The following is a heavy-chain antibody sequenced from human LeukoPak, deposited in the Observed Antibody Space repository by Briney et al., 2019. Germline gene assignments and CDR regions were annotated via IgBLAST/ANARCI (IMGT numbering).Heavy chain of an antibody. CDR2: IYSDGRT. CDR1: GFTVSSNY. V-gene: IGHV3-53*01. J-gene: IGHJ6*02. D-gene: IGHD1-26*01. Sequence: GGSLRLSCAASGFTVSSNYMSWVRQAPGKGLEWVSVIYSDGRTYYADSVKGRFTISRDNSKNTLYLETNSLRAEDTAVYYCAKGRVGANGYYYYGMDVWGQGTTVSVSS. CDR3: AKGRVGANGYYYYGMDV.